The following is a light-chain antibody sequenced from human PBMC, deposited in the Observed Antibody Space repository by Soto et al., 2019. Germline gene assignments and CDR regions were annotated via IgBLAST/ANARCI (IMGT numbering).Light chain of an antibody. CDR3: QVWDSSSDHYV. CDR1: NIGTKR. Sequence: SSELTQPPSVSVAPGQTASISCGGKNIGTKRVHWNQQKPGQAPVLVLFDDSDRPSGIPERFSGFNSGKTATLTISRVEAGDEADYYCQVWDSSSDHYVFGTGTKLTVL. J-gene: IGLJ1*01. V-gene: IGLV3-21*02. CDR2: DDS.